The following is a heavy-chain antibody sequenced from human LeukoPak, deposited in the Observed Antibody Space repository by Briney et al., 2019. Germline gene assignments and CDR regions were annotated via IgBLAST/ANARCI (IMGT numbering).Heavy chain of an antibody. Sequence: SVKVSCKASGGAFRNCAISWVRQAPGQGLEWMGGIIPHFGTVKYAQKFQGRVTITADESTSTAYMELTSLRSEDTAVYYCARTAIAGRYYFDYWGQGSLVTVSS. CDR2: IIPHFGTV. CDR3: ARTAIAGRYYFDY. CDR1: GGAFRNCA. J-gene: IGHJ4*02. D-gene: IGHD6-6*01. V-gene: IGHV1-69*13.